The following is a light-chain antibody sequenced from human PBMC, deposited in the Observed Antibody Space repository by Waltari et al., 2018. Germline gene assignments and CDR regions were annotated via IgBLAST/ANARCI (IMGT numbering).Light chain of an antibody. V-gene: IGKV1-39*01. CDR1: RSISTF. CDR3: QQSYYTPQT. Sequence: DIQMTQSPSSLSSSVGDRVTITCRASRSISTFLNWYQQKPGKAPRLLIYAASSLQSGVPSMFSGSGSETDFTLTINSLQPEDFATYFCQQSYYTPQTFGQGTTVEFK. J-gene: IGKJ1*01. CDR2: AAS.